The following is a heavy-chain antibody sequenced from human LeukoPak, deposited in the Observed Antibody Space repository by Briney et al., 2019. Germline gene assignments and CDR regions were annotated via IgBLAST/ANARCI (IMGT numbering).Heavy chain of an antibody. Sequence: PSQTLSLTCTVSGGSISCGDYYWNWIRQPPGKGLEWIGYIYYSGSTNYNPSLKSRVTISVDTSKNQFSLKLSSVTAADTAVYSCARAYYGSGTYYNFDYWGQGTLVTVSS. D-gene: IGHD3-10*01. J-gene: IGHJ4*02. V-gene: IGHV4-61*08. CDR2: IYYSGST. CDR3: ARAYYGSGTYYNFDY. CDR1: GGSISCGDYY.